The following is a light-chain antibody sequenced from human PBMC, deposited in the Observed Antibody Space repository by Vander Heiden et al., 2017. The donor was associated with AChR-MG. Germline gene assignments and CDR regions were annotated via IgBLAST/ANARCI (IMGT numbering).Light chain of an antibody. J-gene: IGKJ2*01. CDR2: AAS. CDR3: QHYNNWPYT. V-gene: IGKV3D-15*01. CDR1: QSVSTN. Sequence: DIVMTQSPATLSVSPGEGATLSCRASQSVSTNFAWYQQKPGQAPRLLIYAASTRAAGIPARFSGSGSGTEFTLTISSLQSEDFAVYYCQHYNNWPYTFGQGTKLEIK.